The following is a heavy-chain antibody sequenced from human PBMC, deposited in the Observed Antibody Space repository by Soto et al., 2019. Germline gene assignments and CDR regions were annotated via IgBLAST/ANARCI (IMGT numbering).Heavy chain of an antibody. V-gene: IGHV3-15*01. CDR3: TTFVFYCSSTSCMTLGPVDN. J-gene: IGHJ4*02. D-gene: IGHD2-2*01. Sequence: PGGSLRLSCSVSGVTFSNAWMSWVRQAPGQGLEWVGRIKSKTAGGTKDYAAPVKGRFTSSRDDSKNTLYLQMNSLKTEDTSMHYCTTFVFYCSSTSCMTLGPVDNGGQGTRVTVS. CDR2: IKSKTAGGTK. CDR1: GVTFSNAW.